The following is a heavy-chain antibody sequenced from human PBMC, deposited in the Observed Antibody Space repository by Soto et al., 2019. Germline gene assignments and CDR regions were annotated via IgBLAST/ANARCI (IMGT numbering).Heavy chain of an antibody. CDR3: ARVASSGSYRSYYYSGRDV. CDR1: GFTLRTYS. D-gene: IGHD1-26*01. CDR2: ISSSSNTI. J-gene: IGHJ6*02. V-gene: IGHV3-48*02. Sequence: EVQLVESGGGLVQPGGSLRVSCTASGFTLRTYSLNWVRQAPRKGLEWISYISSSSNTIYYADSVKGRFTISRDNAKNSLSLQMNSLRDEDTAVYYCARVASSGSYRSYYYSGRDVWGQGTTVTVSS.